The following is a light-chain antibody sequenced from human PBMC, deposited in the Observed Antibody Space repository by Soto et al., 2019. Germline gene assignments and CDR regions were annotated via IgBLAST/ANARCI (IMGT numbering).Light chain of an antibody. Sequence: EIMLTQSPATLSLSPGERATPSCRASQSASSNLAWDQQKPGQAPRLLIYGASSRATGIPDRFSGSGSGTDFTLTISRLEPEDFAVNYCQQYGSSPRTFGQGTKVDI. J-gene: IGKJ1*01. CDR2: GAS. CDR3: QQYGSSPRT. V-gene: IGKV3-20*01. CDR1: QSASSN.